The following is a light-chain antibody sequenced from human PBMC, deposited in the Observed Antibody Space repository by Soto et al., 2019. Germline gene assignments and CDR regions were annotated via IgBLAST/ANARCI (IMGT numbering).Light chain of an antibody. CDR1: QSIGNW. CDR3: QQYKSYPLT. CDR2: EAS. V-gene: IGKV1-5*03. Sequence: IRMTQSPSTQSASVGDRVTITCRASQSIGNWLAWYQQKPGRAPKFLIYEASSLESGVPSRFSGSGSGTDFTLTISGLQPDDFATYYFQQYKSYPLTFGQGTKVDIX. J-gene: IGKJ1*01.